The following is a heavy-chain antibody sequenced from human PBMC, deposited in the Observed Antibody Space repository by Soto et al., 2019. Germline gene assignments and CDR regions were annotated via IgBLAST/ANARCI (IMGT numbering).Heavy chain of an antibody. Sequence: QVQLVESGGGVVQPGRSLRLSCAASGFTVSPYGMHRVRQAPGKGLEWVAVISYDGNNKYYADSVKGRFTISRDSSENTLYLQMNSLRAEDTAVYYCAKSVYNWNDGFFDYWGQGTLVTVSS. V-gene: IGHV3-30*18. CDR2: ISYDGNNK. CDR3: AKSVYNWNDGFFDY. D-gene: IGHD1-1*01. J-gene: IGHJ4*02. CDR1: GFTVSPYG.